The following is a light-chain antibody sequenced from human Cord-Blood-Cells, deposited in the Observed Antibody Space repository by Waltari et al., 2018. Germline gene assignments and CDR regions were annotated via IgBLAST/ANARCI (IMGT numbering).Light chain of an antibody. CDR2: GAS. J-gene: IGKJ1*01. V-gene: IGKV3-15*01. CDR1: QSVSSN. Sequence: EIVMTQSPAPLSVSPGERATLSCRASQSVSSNLAWYQQKPGQAPRLLIYGASTRATGIPARFSGSESGTEFTLTISSLQSEDFAVYYWQQYNNWPPWTFGQGTKVEIK. CDR3: QQYNNWPPWT.